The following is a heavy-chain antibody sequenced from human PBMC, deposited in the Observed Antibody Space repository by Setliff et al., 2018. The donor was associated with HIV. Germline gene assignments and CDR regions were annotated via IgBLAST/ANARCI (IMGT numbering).Heavy chain of an antibody. Sequence: SVKVSCKASGDTLSIHPISWVRQAPGRGLDWMGGIIPAFGTPNYAQKFQGRVTITTSTSTIYMELNSLTSEDTAVYYCARDQAWGQGTMVTVSS. CDR3: ARDQA. V-gene: IGHV1-69*05. CDR2: IIPAFGTP. CDR1: GDTLSIHP. J-gene: IGHJ3*01.